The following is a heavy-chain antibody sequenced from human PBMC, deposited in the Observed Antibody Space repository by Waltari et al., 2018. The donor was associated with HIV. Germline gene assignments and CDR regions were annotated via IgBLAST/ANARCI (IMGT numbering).Heavy chain of an antibody. CDR3: ARELWGALGGYFDY. CDR2: IYYSGST. V-gene: IGHV4-31*03. D-gene: IGHD1-26*01. J-gene: IGHJ4*02. Sequence: QVQLQESGPGLVKPSQTLSLTCTVPGGPIRSRGYYWSWIRQHPGQGLEWIGYIYYSGSTYYNPSLKSRVTISVDTSKNQFSLKLSSVTAADTAVYYCARELWGALGGYFDYWGQGTLVTVSS. CDR1: GGPIRSRGYY.